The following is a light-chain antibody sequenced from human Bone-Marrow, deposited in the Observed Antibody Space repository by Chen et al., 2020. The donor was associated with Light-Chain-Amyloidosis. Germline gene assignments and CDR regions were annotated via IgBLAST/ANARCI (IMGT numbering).Light chain of an antibody. J-gene: IGLJ3*02. V-gene: IGLV3-21*02. CDR1: NIGSTS. CDR3: QVWDRSSDRPV. Sequence: SYVLTQPSSVSVAPGQTATIACGGNNIGSTSVHWYQQPPGQAPLLVVYDDSHRPSGIPERLSGSNSGNMATLTISRVEAGDEADYYCQVWDRSSDRPVFGGGTKLTVL. CDR2: DDS.